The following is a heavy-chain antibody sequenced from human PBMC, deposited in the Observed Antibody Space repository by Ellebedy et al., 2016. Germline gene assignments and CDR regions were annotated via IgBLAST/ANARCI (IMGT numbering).Heavy chain of an antibody. CDR3: ARDVTIVGTTGDWLDP. CDR2: NSPYNGNT. D-gene: IGHD1-26*01. Sequence: ASVKVSCXASGYTFSRYHLSWVRQAPGQGLEWMGWNSPYNGNTNYAQNLQDRVTITTDTSTSTAYMELRGLRSDDTAVYSCARDVTIVGTTGDWLDPWGQGTLVTVSS. CDR1: GYTFSRYH. J-gene: IGHJ5*02. V-gene: IGHV1-18*04.